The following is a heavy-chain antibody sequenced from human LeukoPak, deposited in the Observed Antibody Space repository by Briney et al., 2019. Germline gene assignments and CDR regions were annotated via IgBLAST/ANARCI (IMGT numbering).Heavy chain of an antibody. CDR3: ARVGRYSYGTYMDV. D-gene: IGHD5-18*01. Sequence: SETLSLTCTVSGGSISSGSYYWSWIRQPAGKGLEWIGRIYTSGSTNYNPSLKSRVTISVDTSKNQFSLKLSSVTAADTAVYYCARVGRYSYGTYMDVWGKGTTVTVSS. J-gene: IGHJ6*03. CDR1: GGSISSGSYY. V-gene: IGHV4-61*02. CDR2: IYTSGST.